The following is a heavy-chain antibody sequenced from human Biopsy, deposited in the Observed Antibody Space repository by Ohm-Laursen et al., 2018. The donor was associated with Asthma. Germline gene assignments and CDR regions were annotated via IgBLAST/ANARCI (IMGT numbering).Heavy chain of an antibody. V-gene: IGHV2-5*01. D-gene: IGHD3-9*01. CDR3: AHTIPSFGLLTGFLGSYSDY. J-gene: IGHJ4*01. Sequence: TQTLTLTCSFSGFSLTSTGVGVGWLRQPPGKAPEWLALTYWSNTKRYSPSLETRLSISGDTSKNQVVLTLTNLDPVDTATYFCAHTIPSFGLLTGFLGSYSDYWGLGTLVSVSS. CDR1: GFSLTSTGVG. CDR2: TYWSNTK.